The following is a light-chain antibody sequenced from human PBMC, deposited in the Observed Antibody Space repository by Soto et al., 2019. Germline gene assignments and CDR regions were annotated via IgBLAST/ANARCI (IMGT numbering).Light chain of an antibody. CDR3: CSSGGSPTYV. CDR2: EVN. Sequence: QSALTQPPSASGSLGQSVTISCTGTSSDVGGYIYVSWYQQHPGKAPKLMIFEVNKRPSGVSNRFSGSKSGNTASLTISGLKVEDEADYYCCSSGGSPTYVFGTGTKVTVL. J-gene: IGLJ1*01. CDR1: SSDVGGYIY. V-gene: IGLV2-8*01.